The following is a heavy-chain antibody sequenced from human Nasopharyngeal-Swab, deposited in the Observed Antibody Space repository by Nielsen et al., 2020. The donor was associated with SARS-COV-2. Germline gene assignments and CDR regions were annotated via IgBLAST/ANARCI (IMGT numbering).Heavy chain of an antibody. J-gene: IGHJ6*02. V-gene: IGHV1-46*01. CDR2: INPNGGST. CDR1: GYTFTSYY. D-gene: IGHD2-2*01. Sequence: ASVKVSCKASGYTFTSYYMHWVRQAPGQGLEWMGIINPNGGSTSYAQKFQGRVTMTRDTSTSTVYMELSSLRSEDTAVYYCARDMSWDGTSRSVYYGMDVWGQGTTVTVSS. CDR3: ARDMSWDGTSRSVYYGMDV.